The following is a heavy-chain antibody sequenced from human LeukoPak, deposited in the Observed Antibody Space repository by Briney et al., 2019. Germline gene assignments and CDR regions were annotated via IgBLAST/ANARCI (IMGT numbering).Heavy chain of an antibody. V-gene: IGHV4-59*06. J-gene: IGHJ4*02. CDR2: IYYTGSD. CDR1: GGSISSYY. Sequence: SETLSLTCTVSGGSISSYYWSWIRQPPGKGLEWIAFIYYTGSDYYNAPLQSRVTISVDTSKKQFSLKFTSVTAADTARYYCARVAYDSSWSAPFVEWGQGTLVTVSS. D-gene: IGHD6-13*01. CDR3: ARVAYDSSWSAPFVE.